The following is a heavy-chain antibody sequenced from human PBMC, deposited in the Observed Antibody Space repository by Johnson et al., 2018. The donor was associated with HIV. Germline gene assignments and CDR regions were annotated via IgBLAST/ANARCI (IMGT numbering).Heavy chain of an antibody. D-gene: IGHD3-22*01. CDR2: ISYDGSNK. Sequence: QVQLLESGGGVVQPGRSLRLSCAASGFSLSSYAMHWVRQAPGKGLEWVAVISYDGSNKYYADSVKGRFTISRDNSKSTLYVQMNSLRPEDTSVYYCASGDYDGFWGQGTMVTVAS. V-gene: IGHV3-30*04. J-gene: IGHJ3*01. CDR3: ASGDYDGF. CDR1: GFSLSSYA.